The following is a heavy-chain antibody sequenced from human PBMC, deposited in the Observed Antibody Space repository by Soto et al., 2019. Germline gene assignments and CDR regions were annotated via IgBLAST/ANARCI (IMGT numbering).Heavy chain of an antibody. J-gene: IGHJ4*02. D-gene: IGHD6-19*01. CDR1: GGSISSGSYF. CDR3: VRRGGAVAGTSRFDS. Sequence: PAETLSLTCTVSGGSISSGSYFWGCIRQPPGKGLEWIGTVYYSGSTYYNPSLRSRVTISVDTSKNQFSLKLNTVTAADTAVYYCVRRGGAVAGTSRFDSWGQGMLVTVSS. V-gene: IGHV4-39*01. CDR2: VYYSGST.